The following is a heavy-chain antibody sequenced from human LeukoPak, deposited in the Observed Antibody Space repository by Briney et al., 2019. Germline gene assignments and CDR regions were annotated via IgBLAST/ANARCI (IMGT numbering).Heavy chain of an antibody. CDR3: ARAGLTYYDFWSGYPYYMDV. CDR1: GFTFSSYW. CDR2: IKQDGSEK. D-gene: IGHD3-3*01. J-gene: IGHJ6*03. Sequence: PGGSLRLSCAASGFTFSSYWMSSVRQAPGKGMGWVANIKQDGSEKYYVDSVKGRFTISRDNAKNSLYLQMNSLRAEDTAVYYCARAGLTYYDFWSGYPYYMDVWGKGTTVTVSS. V-gene: IGHV3-7*01.